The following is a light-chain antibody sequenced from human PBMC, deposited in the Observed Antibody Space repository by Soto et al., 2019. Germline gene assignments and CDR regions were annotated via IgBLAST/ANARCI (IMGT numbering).Light chain of an antibody. CDR3: MSYRSGDTLV. CDR2: EVN. V-gene: IGLV2-14*01. J-gene: IGLJ1*01. CDR1: SSDIGGHDF. Sequence: QSALTQPASVSGSPGQSITISCTGTSSDIGGHDFLSWYQQHPGKAPKLIICEVNNRPSGVSNRFSASKSGNTASLTISGLQTEDEADYYSMSYRSGDTLVFGTGTKLTVL.